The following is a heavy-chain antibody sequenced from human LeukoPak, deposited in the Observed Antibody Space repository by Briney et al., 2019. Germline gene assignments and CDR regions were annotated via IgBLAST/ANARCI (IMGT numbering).Heavy chain of an antibody. Sequence: SETLSLTCTVSGCTISSYYWSWIRQPPGKGLEWIWYICYSGSTDYNPSLKSRVTISVETSKNQSSLKLSSVTAADTAVYYCARVLKGGYDWSCAFDIWGQGTMVTVSS. D-gene: IGHD5-12*01. CDR3: ARVLKGGYDWSCAFDI. CDR2: ICYSGST. V-gene: IGHV4-59*01. J-gene: IGHJ3*02. CDR1: GCTISSYY.